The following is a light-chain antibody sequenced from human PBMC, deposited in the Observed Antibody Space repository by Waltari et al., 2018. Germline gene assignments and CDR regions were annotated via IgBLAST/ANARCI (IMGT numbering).Light chain of an antibody. CDR2: DAS. Sequence: EILMTQSPATLSVSPGERATLSCRARQSVTSTLAWYQQKPGQAPRILIYDASTRATGIPARFSGSGSGTEFTLTISSLQSEDFAVYYCQQYSNWYTFGQGTKLEIK. CDR3: QQYSNWYT. CDR1: QSVTST. J-gene: IGKJ2*01. V-gene: IGKV3-15*01.